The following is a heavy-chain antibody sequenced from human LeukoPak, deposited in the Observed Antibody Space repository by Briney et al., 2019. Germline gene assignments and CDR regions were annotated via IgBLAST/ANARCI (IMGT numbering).Heavy chain of an antibody. Sequence: GRSLRLSCAASGFTVSSNYMSWVRQAPGKGLEWVSVIYSGGGTYYADSVKGRFTISRDNSKNTLYLQMNSLRAEDTAVYYCARASPAAIGRDAFDIWGQGTMVTVSS. CDR2: IYSGGGT. J-gene: IGHJ3*02. CDR3: ARASPAAIGRDAFDI. CDR1: GFTVSSNY. V-gene: IGHV3-66*01. D-gene: IGHD2-2*01.